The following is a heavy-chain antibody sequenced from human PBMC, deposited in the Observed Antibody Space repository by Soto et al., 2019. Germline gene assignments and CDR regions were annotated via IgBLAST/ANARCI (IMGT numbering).Heavy chain of an antibody. J-gene: IGHJ4*02. CDR2: ISAFNGKT. D-gene: IGHD5-12*01. CDR1: GYTFPNYG. V-gene: IGHV1-18*01. CDR3: ARGQGDNGYDLQIDH. Sequence: QVQLILSGAEVKKPGASVKVSCKASGYTFPNYGINWVRQAPGQGLEWMGWISAFNGKTIYAQRFQGKFTMTTDTSATIAYMALRSLESDDTAVYYCARGQGDNGYDLQIDHWGQGTLVTVSS.